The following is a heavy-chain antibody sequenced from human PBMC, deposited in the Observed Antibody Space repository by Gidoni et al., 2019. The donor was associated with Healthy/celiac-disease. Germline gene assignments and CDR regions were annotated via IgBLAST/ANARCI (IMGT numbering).Heavy chain of an antibody. V-gene: IGHV3-53*01. Sequence: EVQLVESGGGLIQPGGSLRLSCAASGFTVSSNYMSWVRQAPGKGLEWFSVIYSGGSTYYADSVKGRFTISRDNSKNTLYLQMNSLRAEDTAVYYCARDYWTGGDYYYYYYMDVWGKGTTVTVSS. CDR3: ARDYWTGGDYYYYYYMDV. D-gene: IGHD2-8*02. CDR2: IYSGGST. CDR1: GFTVSSNY. J-gene: IGHJ6*03.